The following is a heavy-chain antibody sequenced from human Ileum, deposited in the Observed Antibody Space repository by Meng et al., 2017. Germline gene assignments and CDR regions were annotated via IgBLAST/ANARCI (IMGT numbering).Heavy chain of an antibody. V-gene: IGHV3-48*03. Sequence: GGSLRLSCAASGFTFSNYEMNWVRQAPGKGLEWVSYISSSGSTIYYADSVKGRFTISRDNARKSLDLQMNSLRAEDTGVYYCARDYYDRSGYYYFDYWGQGTLVTVSS. CDR3: ARDYYDRSGYYYFDY. CDR1: GFTFSNYE. J-gene: IGHJ4*02. D-gene: IGHD3-22*01. CDR2: ISSSGSTI.